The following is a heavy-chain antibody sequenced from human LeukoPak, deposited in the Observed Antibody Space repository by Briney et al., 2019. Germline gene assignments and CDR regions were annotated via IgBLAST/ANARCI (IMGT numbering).Heavy chain of an antibody. CDR3: ARGRGYSFDY. D-gene: IGHD5-18*01. CDR2: IYHSGST. V-gene: IGHV4-30-2*01. CDR1: GGSISSGGYS. J-gene: IGHJ4*02. Sequence: PSQTLSLTCAVSGGSISSGGYSWSWIRQPPGKGLEWIGYIYHSGSTYYNPSLKSRVTISVDRSKNQFPLKLSSVTAADTAVYYCARGRGYSFDYWGQGTLVTVSS.